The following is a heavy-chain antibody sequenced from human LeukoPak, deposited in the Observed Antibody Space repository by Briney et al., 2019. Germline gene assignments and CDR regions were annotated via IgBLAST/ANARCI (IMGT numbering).Heavy chain of an antibody. CDR3: ARGSAESGNNWFDP. CDR1: GGSLSSYY. Sequence: SETLSLTCTVSGGSLSSYYWSWIRQPPGKGLEWIGYIYYSGSTNYNPSLKSRVTISVDTSKNQFSLKLSSVTAADTAVYYCARGSAESGNNWFDPWGQGTLVTVSS. CDR2: IYYSGST. V-gene: IGHV4-59*01. D-gene: IGHD1-14*01. J-gene: IGHJ5*02.